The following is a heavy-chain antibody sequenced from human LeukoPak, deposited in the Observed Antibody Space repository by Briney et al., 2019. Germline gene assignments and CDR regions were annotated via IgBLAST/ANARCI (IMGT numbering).Heavy chain of an antibody. V-gene: IGHV1-46*01. J-gene: IGHJ3*02. D-gene: IGHD3-22*01. CDR3: ARCRSSGYPVGAFDI. CDR2: INPSGGST. Sequence: GASMKVSCKASGYTFTSYYMHWVRQAPGQGLEWMGIINPSGGSTSYAQKFQGRVTMTRDMSTSTVYMELSSLRSEDTAVYYCARCRSSGYPVGAFDIWGQGTMVTVSS. CDR1: GYTFTSYY.